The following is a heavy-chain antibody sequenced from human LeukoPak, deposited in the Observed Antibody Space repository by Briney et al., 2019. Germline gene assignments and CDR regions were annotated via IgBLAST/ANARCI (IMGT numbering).Heavy chain of an antibody. J-gene: IGHJ6*02. Sequence: SETLSLTCTVSGGSISSSSYYWGWIRQPPGKGLEWIGSIYYSGSTYYNPSLKSRVTISVDTSKNQFSLKLSSVTAEDTAVYYCTRQEDTAMVLYYYYYGMDVWGQGTTVTVSS. CDR2: IYYSGST. CDR1: GGSISSSSYY. CDR3: TRQEDTAMVLYYYYYGMDV. D-gene: IGHD5-18*01. V-gene: IGHV4-39*07.